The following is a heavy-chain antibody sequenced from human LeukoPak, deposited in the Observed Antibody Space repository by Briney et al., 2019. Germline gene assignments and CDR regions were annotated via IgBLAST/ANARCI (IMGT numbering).Heavy chain of an antibody. CDR1: GGSISSYY. J-gene: IGHJ4*02. CDR2: IYYSGST. Sequence: SETLSLTCTVSGGSISSYYWSWIRQPPGKGLEWIGSIYYSGSTYYNPSLKSRVTISVDTSKNQFSLKLSSVTAADTAVYYCARGYYDFWSGYYTGRLYFDYWGQGTLVTVSS. D-gene: IGHD3-3*01. CDR3: ARGYYDFWSGYYTGRLYFDY. V-gene: IGHV4-59*01.